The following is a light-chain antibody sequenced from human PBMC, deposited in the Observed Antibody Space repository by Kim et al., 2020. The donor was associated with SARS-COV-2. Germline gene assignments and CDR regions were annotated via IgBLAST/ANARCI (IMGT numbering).Light chain of an antibody. J-gene: IGLJ2*01. Sequence: GQKVTISCSGSSSNIGNNYVSWYQQLPGTAPNLLIYDNNKRPSGIPGRFSGSKSGTSATLGITGLQTGDEADYYCGTWDSCLSAVVFGGGTQLTVL. CDR2: DNN. V-gene: IGLV1-51*01. CDR3: GTWDSCLSAVV. CDR1: SSNIGNNY.